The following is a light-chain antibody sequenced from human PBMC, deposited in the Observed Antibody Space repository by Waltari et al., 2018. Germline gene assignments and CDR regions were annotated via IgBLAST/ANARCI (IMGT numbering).Light chain of an antibody. CDR1: QSISTW. CDR2: KGS. V-gene: IGKV1-5*03. Sequence: DFQMTQSPSTLSASVGDRVPITCRASQSISTWLAWYQQKPGKAPKNLIYKGSTLESGVPSRFSGSGFGTEFTLTISSLQPDDFATYYCQQYNHYWTFGQGTKVELK. J-gene: IGKJ1*01. CDR3: QQYNHYWT.